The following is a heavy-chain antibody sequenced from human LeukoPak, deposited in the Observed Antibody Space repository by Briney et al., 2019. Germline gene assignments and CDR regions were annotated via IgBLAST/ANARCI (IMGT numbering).Heavy chain of an antibody. D-gene: IGHD3-10*01. CDR3: ARVVRGVIRTGRYYYMDV. J-gene: IGHJ6*03. V-gene: IGHV1-2*02. CDR1: GYTFTGYY. CDR2: INPNSGGT. Sequence: GASVKVSCKASGYTFTGYYMHWVRQAPGQGLEWMGWINPNSGGTNYAQKFQGRVTMTRDTSISTAYMELSRLRSDDTAVYYCARVVRGVIRTGRYYYMDVWGKGTTVTISS.